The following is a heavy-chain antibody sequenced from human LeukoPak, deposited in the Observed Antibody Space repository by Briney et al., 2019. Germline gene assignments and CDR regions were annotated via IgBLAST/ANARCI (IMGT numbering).Heavy chain of an antibody. CDR2: ISYDGSNK. Sequence: SGRSLRLSCAASGFTFSRYGMHWVRQAPGKGLEWVAVISYDGSNKYYADSVKGRFTISRDNSKNTLYLQMNGLRAEDTAVYYCAKAGGGSGWYVWGQGTLVTVSS. V-gene: IGHV3-30*18. CDR1: GFTFSRYG. CDR3: AKAGGGSGWYV. D-gene: IGHD6-19*01. J-gene: IGHJ4*02.